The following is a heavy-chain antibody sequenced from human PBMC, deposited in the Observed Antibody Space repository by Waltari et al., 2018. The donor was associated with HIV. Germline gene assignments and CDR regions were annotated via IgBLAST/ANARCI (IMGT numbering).Heavy chain of an antibody. CDR3: ARLVYCGSARCPSGCYYSYCMGV. J-gene: IGHJ6*02. CDR1: GYNFTTYW. CDR2: RSPVSSDT. Sequence: EVQLVQSGAEVKKPGESLKISCNGSGYNFTTYWIGWVRQMPGKGLEWMGIRSPVSSDTSYSPALRGQVTTSVDNSISTAYLQWSMLQASDTATYYCARLVYCGSARCPSGCYYSYCMGVWGQGTTVTGSS. D-gene: IGHD2-2*01. V-gene: IGHV5-51*01.